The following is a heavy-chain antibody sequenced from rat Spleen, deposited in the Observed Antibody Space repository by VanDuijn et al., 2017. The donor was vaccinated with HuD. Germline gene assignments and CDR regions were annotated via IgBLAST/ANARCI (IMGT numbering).Heavy chain of an antibody. Sequence: EVQLVESGGALVLPGRSLKLSCAASGFTFSNYYMTWVRQAPTKGLEWVAYISGGGGSSNYRDSVKGRFTISRDDAKNTLYLQMNSLRSEDTAVYYWAKMYTTDYFWYFDFWGPGTMVTVSS. V-gene: IGHV5-27*01. D-gene: IGHD1-6*01. CDR1: GFTFSNYY. CDR2: ISGGGGSS. J-gene: IGHJ1*01. CDR3: AKMYTTDYFWYFDF.